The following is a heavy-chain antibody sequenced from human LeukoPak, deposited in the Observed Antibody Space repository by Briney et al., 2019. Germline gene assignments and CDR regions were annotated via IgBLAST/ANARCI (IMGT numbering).Heavy chain of an antibody. CDR2: IFSGGTT. V-gene: IGHV3-53*01. J-gene: IGHJ6*04. CDR1: GFTVSSHY. Sequence: GGSLRLSCAASGFTVSSHYMSSVRQAPGKGLGCGSVIFSGGTTYYTDSVKGRFTISRDNSNNTVYLQIKSLKVEDTAVYYCARRRPIWLGGEDYGLDVWGKGTTVTVSS. CDR3: ARRRPIWLGGEDYGLDV. D-gene: IGHD3-10*01.